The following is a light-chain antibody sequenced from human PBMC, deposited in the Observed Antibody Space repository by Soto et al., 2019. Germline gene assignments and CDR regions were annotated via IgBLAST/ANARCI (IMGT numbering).Light chain of an antibody. CDR1: SSDVGNSNT. CDR3: SSYTSSSTLVV. V-gene: IGLV2-14*02. Sequence: QSALTQPASVSGSPGQSITISCTGTSSDVGNSNTVSWYQQHPGKAPKLMIYDVSNRPSGVSNRFSGSKSGNTASLTISGLQAEDEADYYCSSYTSSSTLVVFGGGTKLTVL. CDR2: DVS. J-gene: IGLJ2*01.